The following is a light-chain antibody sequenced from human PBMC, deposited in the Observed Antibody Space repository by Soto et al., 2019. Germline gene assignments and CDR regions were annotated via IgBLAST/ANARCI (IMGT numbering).Light chain of an antibody. J-gene: IGLJ1*01. Sequence: SALTQPASVSGSPGLSITISCTGTSSDVGYYNYVSWYQQHPGKAPKLMIYEVSNRPSGVSNRFSGSKSGNTASLTISGLQAEDEADYYCSSFTTTSTLVFGSGTKV. CDR3: SSFTTTSTLV. CDR1: SSDVGYYNY. V-gene: IGLV2-14*01. CDR2: EVS.